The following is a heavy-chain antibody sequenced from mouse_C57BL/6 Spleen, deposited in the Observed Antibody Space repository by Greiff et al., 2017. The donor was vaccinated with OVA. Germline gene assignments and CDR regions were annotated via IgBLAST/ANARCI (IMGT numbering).Heavy chain of an antibody. Sequence: LKESGAELVRPGSSVKLSCKDPYFAFMASAMHWVKQRPGHGLEWLGSFTMYSDATEYSENFKGKATLTANTSSSTAYMELSSLTSEDSAVYYCARGGTTTVVRGFAYWGQGTLVTVSA. CDR1: YFAFMASA. CDR3: ARGGTTTVVRGFAY. CDR2: FTMYSDAT. J-gene: IGHJ3*01. D-gene: IGHD1-1*01. V-gene: IGHV1-49*01.